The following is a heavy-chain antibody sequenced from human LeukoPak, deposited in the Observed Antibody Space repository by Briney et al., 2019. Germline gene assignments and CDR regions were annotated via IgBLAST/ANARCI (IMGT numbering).Heavy chain of an antibody. CDR3: AKGRQIFKD. CDR2: ISSSSGYV. J-gene: IGHJ4*02. Sequence: VGALRDSRVSSLFTDIRYIMLTVCQALGKGLECVSSISSSSGYVYYADSVKGRFTISSDNSKNTLYLQMNSLIAEDTAVYYCAKGRQIFKDWGQGTQVTVSS. V-gene: IGHV3-21*04. CDR1: LFTDIRYI.